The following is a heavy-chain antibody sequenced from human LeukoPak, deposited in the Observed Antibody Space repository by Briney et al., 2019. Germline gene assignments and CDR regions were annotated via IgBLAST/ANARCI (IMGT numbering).Heavy chain of an antibody. J-gene: IGHJ4*02. D-gene: IGHD5-12*01. CDR1: GASFSGYY. V-gene: IGHV4-34*01. Sequence: PSETLSLTCAVYGASFSGYYWSWIRQPPRKGMEWVGEINHSGSTNYNPSLKSRVTISVDTSKNQVSLKLSSVTAADTAVYYCARGEWLRSWFGYWGQGTLVTVSS. CDR3: ARGEWLRSWFGY. CDR2: INHSGST.